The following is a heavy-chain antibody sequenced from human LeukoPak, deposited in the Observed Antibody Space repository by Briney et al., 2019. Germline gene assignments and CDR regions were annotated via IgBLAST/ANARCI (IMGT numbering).Heavy chain of an antibody. Sequence: GGSLRLSCATSGFTFTNYPMNWVRQAPGKGLEWVSAISGSGGSTYYADSVKGRFTISRDNSKNTLDLQMNSLRAEDKAVYYSSNRSSSYTDYWGQGTLVTVSS. D-gene: IGHD6-13*01. V-gene: IGHV3-23*01. J-gene: IGHJ4*02. CDR2: ISGSGGST. CDR3: SNRSSSYTDY. CDR1: GFTFTNYP.